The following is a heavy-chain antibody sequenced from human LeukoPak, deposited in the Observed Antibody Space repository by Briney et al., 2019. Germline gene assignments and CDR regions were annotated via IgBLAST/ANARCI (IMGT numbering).Heavy chain of an antibody. CDR1: GFTFSSYS. Sequence: PGGSLRLSCEVSGFTFSSYSMTWVRQVPGKGLEWIAYMTATSSTFYYADSVKGRFTISRDNARNSLFLQMNSLTVEDTAVYYCARSLSGYDPLSAFWGQGTLVTVSS. J-gene: IGHJ1*01. CDR3: ARSLSGYDPLSAF. CDR2: MTATSSTF. V-gene: IGHV3-48*04. D-gene: IGHD5-12*01.